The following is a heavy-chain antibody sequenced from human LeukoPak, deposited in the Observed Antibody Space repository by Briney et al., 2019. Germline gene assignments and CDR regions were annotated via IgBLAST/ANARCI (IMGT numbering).Heavy chain of an antibody. V-gene: IGHV3-49*04. CDR3: TRVMDIVVLPATCFDY. Sequence: GGSLRLSCTASGFTFGDYAMSWVRQAPGKGLEWVGFIRSKAYGGTTEYAASVKGRFTISRDDSKSIAYLQMNSLKTEDTAVYYCTRVMDIVVLPATCFDYWGQGTLVTVSS. CDR2: IRSKAYGGTT. D-gene: IGHD2-2*03. CDR1: GFTFGDYA. J-gene: IGHJ4*02.